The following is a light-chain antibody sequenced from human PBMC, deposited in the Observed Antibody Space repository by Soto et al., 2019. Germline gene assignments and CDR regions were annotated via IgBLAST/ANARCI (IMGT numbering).Light chain of an antibody. CDR2: GAS. CDR3: QQYNRWFSIT. J-gene: IGKJ5*01. CDR1: QDISNK. Sequence: TQSPATLSVSPGERVTLSCRASQDISNKLAWYQQKPGQAPRLLIYGASLRATGIPGRFTGSGSGTEFALTISSLQSEDLATYYCQQYNRWFSITFCQGTRLEIK. V-gene: IGKV3-15*01.